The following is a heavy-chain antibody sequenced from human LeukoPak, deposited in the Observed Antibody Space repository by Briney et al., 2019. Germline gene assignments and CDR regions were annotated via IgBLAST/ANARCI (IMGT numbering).Heavy chain of an antibody. D-gene: IGHD2-21*02. V-gene: IGHV3-21*01. CDR3: AKESGDCGADCLALNDY. J-gene: IGHJ4*02. Sequence: PGGSLRLSCAASGFTFNAYTMSWVRQAPGKGLEWVSSINSHSTSIYYADSVKGRFTVSRDNTESSLYLQMNSLRGEDTAVYFCAKESGDCGADCLALNDYWGQGTLVTVSS. CDR2: INSHSTSI. CDR1: GFTFNAYT.